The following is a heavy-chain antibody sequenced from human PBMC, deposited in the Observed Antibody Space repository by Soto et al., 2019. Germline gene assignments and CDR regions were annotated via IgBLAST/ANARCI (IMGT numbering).Heavy chain of an antibody. D-gene: IGHD6-13*01. CDR2: INAGNGNT. J-gene: IGHJ6*02. Sequence: ASVKVSCKASGYTFTSYAMHWVRQAPGQRLEWMGWINAGNGNTKYSQKFQGRVTITRDTSASTAYMELSSLRSEDTAVYYCAIVGPSSSWAYASTGMDVWCEGNRLTVSS. CDR3: AIVGPSSSWAYASTGMDV. CDR1: GYTFTSYA. V-gene: IGHV1-3*01.